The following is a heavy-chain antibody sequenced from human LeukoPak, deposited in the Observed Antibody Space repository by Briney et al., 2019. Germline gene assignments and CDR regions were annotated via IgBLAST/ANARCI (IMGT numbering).Heavy chain of an antibody. V-gene: IGHV3-23*01. Sequence: SGGCLRLSCVASVFTFSSHTMSWVRKTPWKGLEWVWGISADGLRIHYVDSVKGRCTISRDNSKKTLYLQMNSLRAEDTAVYFCVYYDSSGYYYGRLRYWGQGTPVTVSS. CDR1: VFTFSSHT. J-gene: IGHJ4*02. CDR2: ISADGLRI. D-gene: IGHD3-22*01. CDR3: VYYDSSGYYYGRLRY.